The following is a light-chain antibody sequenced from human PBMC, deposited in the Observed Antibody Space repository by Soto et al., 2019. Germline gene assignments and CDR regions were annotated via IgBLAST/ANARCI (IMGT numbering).Light chain of an antibody. CDR1: QPIADF. Sequence: IRMTQSPSSLSASTGDGITITCRASQPIADFLAWYQQKPGKAPKLLVFAASTLQSGVQSRFNASGSGTDFTLTISSLQSEDFGTYYCQPYFSYPGGVGQGTKVEIK. CDR2: AAS. V-gene: IGKV1-8*01. CDR3: QPYFSYPGG. J-gene: IGKJ1*01.